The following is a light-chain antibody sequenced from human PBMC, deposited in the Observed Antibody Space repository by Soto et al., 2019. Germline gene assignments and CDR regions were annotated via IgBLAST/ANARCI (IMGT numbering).Light chain of an antibody. CDR2: DAS. CDR3: QQYGSSPWT. J-gene: IGKJ1*01. Sequence: EIVLTQSRATLSLSTGERATLSCGASQSVSSSYLAWYQQKPGLAPRLLIYDASSRATGIPDRFSGSGSGTDFTLTISRLEPEDFAVCYCQQYGSSPWTFGQGIKVDIK. CDR1: QSVSSSY. V-gene: IGKV3D-20*01.